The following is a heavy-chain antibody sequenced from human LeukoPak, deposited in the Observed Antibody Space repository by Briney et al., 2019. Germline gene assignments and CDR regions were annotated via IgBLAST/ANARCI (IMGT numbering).Heavy chain of an antibody. CDR1: GGSISSSSYY. D-gene: IGHD4-17*01. Sequence: SETLSLTCTVSGGSISSSSYYWGWIRQPPGKGLEWIGYIYYSGSTYYNPSLKSRVTISVDTSKNQFSLKLSSVTAADTAVYYCARTTVTTYSLDYWGQGTLVTVSS. V-gene: IGHV4-31*03. CDR3: ARTTVTTYSLDY. J-gene: IGHJ4*02. CDR2: IYYSGST.